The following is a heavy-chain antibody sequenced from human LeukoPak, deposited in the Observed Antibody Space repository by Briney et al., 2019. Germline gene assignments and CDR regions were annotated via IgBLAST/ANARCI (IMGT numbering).Heavy chain of an antibody. CDR1: GFTVSSNY. Sequence: GGSLRLSCAASGFTVSSNYMNWVRQAPGKGLEWVSIIYSGGDTYYADSVKGRFTISRDNSKNTLYLQMNSLRPEDAAVYYCTRGPGSTWYSDYWGQGTLVTVSS. CDR3: TRGPGSTWYSDY. V-gene: IGHV3-53*05. J-gene: IGHJ4*02. CDR2: IYSGGDT. D-gene: IGHD6-13*01.